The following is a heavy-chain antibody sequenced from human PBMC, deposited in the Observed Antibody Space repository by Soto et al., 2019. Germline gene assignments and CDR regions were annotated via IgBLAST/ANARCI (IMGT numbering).Heavy chain of an antibody. CDR1: GFTFSSYA. CDR2: ISGSGGST. D-gene: IGHD6-19*01. J-gene: IGHJ6*02. Sequence: GGSLRLSCAASGFTFSSYAMSWVRQAPGKGLEWVSAISGSGGSTYYADSVKGRFTISRDNSKNTLYLQMNSLRAEDTAVYYCAKDLSSGWFLRGAWGINYYYGMDVWGQGTTVTVSS. CDR3: AKDLSSGWFLRGAWGINYYYGMDV. V-gene: IGHV3-23*01.